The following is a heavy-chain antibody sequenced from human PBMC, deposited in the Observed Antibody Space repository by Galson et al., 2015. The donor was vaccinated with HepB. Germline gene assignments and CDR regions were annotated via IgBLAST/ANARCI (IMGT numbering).Heavy chain of an antibody. CDR3: AREVGYSSGWYQGYNYGMDV. Sequence: CAISGDSVSSNSAAWNRIRQSPSRGLEWLGRTYYRSKWYNDYAVSVKSRITINPDTSKNRFSLQLNSVTPEDTAVYYCAREVGYSSGWYQGYNYGMDVWGQGTTVTVSS. CDR2: TYYRSKWYN. J-gene: IGHJ6*02. CDR1: GDSVSSNSAA. D-gene: IGHD6-19*01. V-gene: IGHV6-1*01.